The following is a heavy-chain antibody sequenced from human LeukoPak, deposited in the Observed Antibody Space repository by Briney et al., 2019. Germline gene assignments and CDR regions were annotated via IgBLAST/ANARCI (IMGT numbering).Heavy chain of an antibody. CDR1: GGTFSSYA. J-gene: IGHJ4*02. D-gene: IGHD4-23*01. CDR2: IIPIFGTA. Sequence: ASVKVSCKASGGTFSSYAISWVRQAPGQGLEWMGGIIPIFGTANYAQKFQGRVTITRDTSASTAYMELSSLRSEDTAVYYCATERGGNFYFDYWGQGILVTVSS. V-gene: IGHV1-69*05. CDR3: ATERGGNFYFDY.